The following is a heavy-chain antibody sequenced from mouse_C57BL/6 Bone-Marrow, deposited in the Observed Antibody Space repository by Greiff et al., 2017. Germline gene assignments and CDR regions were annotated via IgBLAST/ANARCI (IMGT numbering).Heavy chain of an antibody. CDR2: INPSDGGT. CDR3: AREDYWGSNLDD. CDR1: GYTFTDYY. D-gene: IGHD1-1*01. J-gene: IGHJ1*03. V-gene: IGHV1-26*01. Sequence: EVQLQQSGPELVQPGASVKLSCKASGYTFTDYYMNWVKQRPGQSLEWIGDINPSDGGTSYNQTFKGKFTLTVDNSSSTAYLQLRSLTSEDSAVYDCAREDYWGSNLDDWGKGTTVTVSS.